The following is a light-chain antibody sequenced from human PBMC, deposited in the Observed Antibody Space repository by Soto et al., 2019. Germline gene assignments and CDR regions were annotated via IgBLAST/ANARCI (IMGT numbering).Light chain of an antibody. CDR3: SSYTSSSTVV. V-gene: IGLV2-14*01. J-gene: IGLJ2*01. Sequence: QSVLTQPASVSGSPGQSITISCTGTSSDVGGYNYVSWYQQHPGKAPKLMIYEVSNRPSGVSNRFSGSKSGNTASLNISGLQAEDEADYYCSSYTSSSTVVFGGGTKLTV. CDR1: SSDVGGYNY. CDR2: EVS.